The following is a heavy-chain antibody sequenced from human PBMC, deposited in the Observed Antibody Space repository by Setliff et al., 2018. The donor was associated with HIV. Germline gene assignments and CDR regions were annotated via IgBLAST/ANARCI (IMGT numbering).Heavy chain of an antibody. CDR1: GFAFSNYG. CDR3: ARDSPLSHFDY. V-gene: IGHV3-64*02. J-gene: IGHJ4*02. Sequence: PGGSLRLSCAASGFAFSNYGMHWVRQAPGKRLEYVSAISNTGDHTYYADSVKGRFTISRDNYKNTLYLQMNSLRPEDTAVYYCARDSPLSHFDYWGQGILVTVSS. CDR2: ISNTGDHT.